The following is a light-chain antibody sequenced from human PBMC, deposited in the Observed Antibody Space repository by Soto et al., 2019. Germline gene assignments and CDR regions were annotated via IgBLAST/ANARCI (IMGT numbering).Light chain of an antibody. CDR1: QSLSIN. V-gene: IGKV3-15*01. Sequence: EIVMTQSPATMSVSPGEGATLSCRASQSLSINLAWYQQTPGHAPRLLIYGISNRVPGIPVRFSASGSGTEFTLTISSLQSEDVAVYYCQQYNSWPLTFGGGTKVQI. J-gene: IGKJ4*01. CDR2: GIS. CDR3: QQYNSWPLT.